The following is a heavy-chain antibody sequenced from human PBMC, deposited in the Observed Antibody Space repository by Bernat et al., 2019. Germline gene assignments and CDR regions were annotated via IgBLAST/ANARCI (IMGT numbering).Heavy chain of an antibody. CDR3: ARDPYGDYVFDP. J-gene: IGHJ5*02. D-gene: IGHD4-17*01. CDR2: IGGRGGSI. V-gene: IGHV3-23*01. Sequence: EVQLLESGGGLVQPGGSLRLSCAASGFTFSNYAMSGVRQAAGKGLEWVSAIGGRGGSIYYADSVKGRFTISRDNAKNSLYLQMNSLRAEDTAVYYCARDPYGDYVFDPWGQGTLVTVSS. CDR1: GFTFSNYA.